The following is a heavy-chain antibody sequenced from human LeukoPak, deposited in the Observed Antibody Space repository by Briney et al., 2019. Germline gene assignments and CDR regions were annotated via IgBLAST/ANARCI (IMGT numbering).Heavy chain of an antibody. CDR3: TKELHVAVSVADYYYFYMDV. CDR2: IYSGGST. J-gene: IGHJ6*03. Sequence: GGSLRLSCAASGFTVSSNYMGWVRQAPGKGLEWVSVIYSGGSTYYADSVKGRFTISRDNSKNTLYLHMDSLRPDDTAIYYCTKELHVAVSVADYYYFYMDVWGRGTAVTVSS. D-gene: IGHD6-19*01. V-gene: IGHV3-53*01. CDR1: GFTVSSNY.